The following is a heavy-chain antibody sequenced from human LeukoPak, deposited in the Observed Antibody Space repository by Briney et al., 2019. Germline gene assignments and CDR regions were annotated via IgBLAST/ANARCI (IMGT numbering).Heavy chain of an antibody. CDR3: ARNYDSSGYYTPGAY. CDR2: INPNSVGT. CDR1: GYTFTGYY. D-gene: IGHD3-22*01. V-gene: IGHV1-2*02. Sequence: ASVKVSCKASGYTFTGYYMHWVRQAPGHGLEWMGWINPNSVGTNYAQKFQGRVTMTRDTSISTAYMELSRLRSDDTAVYYCARNYDSSGYYTPGAYWGQGTLVTVSS. J-gene: IGHJ4*02.